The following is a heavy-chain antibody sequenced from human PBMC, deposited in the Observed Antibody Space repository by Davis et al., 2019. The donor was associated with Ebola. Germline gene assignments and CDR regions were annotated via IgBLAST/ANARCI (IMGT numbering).Heavy chain of an antibody. Sequence: ASVKVSCKASGYTFISYNMHWVRQAPGQGLEWMGIISPSGGSATYGQMFRGRVTMSRDTSTSTVHMELNSLTSEDTAVYYCAREVIVATMGAFDIWGQGTTVTVSS. V-gene: IGHV1-46*01. D-gene: IGHD5-12*01. CDR3: AREVIVATMGAFDI. CDR2: ISPSGGSA. J-gene: IGHJ3*02. CDR1: GYTFISYN.